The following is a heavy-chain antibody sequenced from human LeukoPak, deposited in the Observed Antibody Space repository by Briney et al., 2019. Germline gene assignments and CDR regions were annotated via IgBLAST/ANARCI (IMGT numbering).Heavy chain of an antibody. J-gene: IGHJ1*01. CDR3: TKEHYGSSGYLKCFQH. V-gene: IGHV3-30*04. D-gene: IGHD3-22*01. CDR1: GFTFSSYA. CDR2: IGYDGGNK. Sequence: PGRSLRLSCAASGFTFSSYAIHWVRRAPGKGLEWVAFIGYDGGNKYYADSVKGRFTISRDISKNTLYLQMNSLRAEDTAVYYCTKEHYGSSGYLKCFQHWGQGTLVTVSS.